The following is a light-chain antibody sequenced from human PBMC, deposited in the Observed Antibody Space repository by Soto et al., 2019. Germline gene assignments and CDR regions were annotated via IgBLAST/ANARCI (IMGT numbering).Light chain of an antibody. CDR3: QQYATSPIT. CDR2: GAS. J-gene: IGKJ5*01. Sequence: IVLTQSPGTLSLSPGERATLSCRASQSFSRSFLAWYQQKPGQAPRLLLYGASSRATGIPDRFSGSGSGTDFTLSITSLEPEDFAVYFCQQYATSPITFGQGTRLEIK. CDR1: QSFSRSF. V-gene: IGKV3-20*01.